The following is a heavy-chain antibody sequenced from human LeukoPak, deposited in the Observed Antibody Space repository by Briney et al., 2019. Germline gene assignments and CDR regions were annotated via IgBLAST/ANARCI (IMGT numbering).Heavy chain of an antibody. CDR3: ARSKVLLWFGARYNWFDP. V-gene: IGHV4-34*01. J-gene: IGHJ5*02. CDR1: GGSFSGYY. D-gene: IGHD3-10*01. CDR2: INHSAST. Sequence: PSETLSLTCAVYGGSFSGYYWSWIRQPPGKGLEWIGEINHSASTNYNPSLKSRVTISVDTSKNQFSLKLSSVTAADTAVYYCARSKVLLWFGARYNWFDPWGQGTLVTVSS.